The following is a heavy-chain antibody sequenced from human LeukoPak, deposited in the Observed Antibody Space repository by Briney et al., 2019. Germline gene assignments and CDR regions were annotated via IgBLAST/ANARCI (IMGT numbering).Heavy chain of an antibody. D-gene: IGHD1-26*01. CDR2: INHSAST. CDR3: ARGRIVGATSATGY. Sequence: SETLSLTCAVYGGSFSGYYCSWIRPPPEKGLERIGEINHSASTTYNPSVNSRVTISVDTSKNQFSLKLSSVPAADTAVYYCARGRIVGATSATGYWGQGTLVTVSS. V-gene: IGHV4-34*01. CDR1: GGSFSGYY. J-gene: IGHJ4*02.